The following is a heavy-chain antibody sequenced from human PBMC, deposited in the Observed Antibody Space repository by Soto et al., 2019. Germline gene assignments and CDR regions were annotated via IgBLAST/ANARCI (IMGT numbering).Heavy chain of an antibody. J-gene: IGHJ5*02. D-gene: IGHD5-12*01. Sequence: PSETLSLTCTVSGGSLSSGNNYWGWIRQPPGKGLEWIGSIYYSGSTYYNPSLKSRVTISVDTSKNQFSLKLSSVTAADTAVYYCARLGYESPYNWFDPWGQGTLVTVS. CDR1: GGSLSSGNNY. CDR3: ARLGYESPYNWFDP. V-gene: IGHV4-39*01. CDR2: IYYSGST.